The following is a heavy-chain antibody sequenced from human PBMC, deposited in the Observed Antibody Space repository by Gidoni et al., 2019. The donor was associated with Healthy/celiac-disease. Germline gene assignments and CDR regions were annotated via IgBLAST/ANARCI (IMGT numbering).Heavy chain of an antibody. CDR3: ARRRWLQPSDY. V-gene: IGHV4-34*01. Sequence: QVQLQQWGAGLLKPSETLSLTCAVYGGSFSGYYWSWIRQPPGKGLEWIGEINHSGSTNYTPPLKSRVTISVDTSKNQFSLKLSSVTAADTAVYYCARRRWLQPSDYWGQGTLVTVSS. J-gene: IGHJ4*02. D-gene: IGHD5-12*01. CDR1: GGSFSGYY. CDR2: INHSGST.